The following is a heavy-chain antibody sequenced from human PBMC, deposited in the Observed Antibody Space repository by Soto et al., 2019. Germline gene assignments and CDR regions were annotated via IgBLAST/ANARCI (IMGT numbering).Heavy chain of an antibody. V-gene: IGHV1-69*02. CDR2: IIPILGIA. CDR3: ARGPTDYGDINYYYYYMDV. Sequence: SVKVSCKASGGTFSSYTISWVRQAPGQGLEWMGRIIPILGIANYAQKFQGRVTITADKSTSTAYMELSSLRSEDTAVYYCARGPTDYGDINYYYYYMDVWGKGTTVTVS. CDR1: GGTFSSYT. D-gene: IGHD4-17*01. J-gene: IGHJ6*03.